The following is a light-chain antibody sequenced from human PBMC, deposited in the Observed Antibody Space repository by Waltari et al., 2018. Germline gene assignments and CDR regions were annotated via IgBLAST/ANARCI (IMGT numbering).Light chain of an antibody. CDR3: QSYETGLRGSGV. J-gene: IGLJ1*01. CDR1: SSNIRAGYD. V-gene: IGLV1-40*01. Sequence: QSVLTQPPSVYGAPGQRVTISCTGSSSNIRAGYDVHWYQQLPGTAPKLLIYGDSSRPSGVPDRFSGSKSGNSASLAITGLQAEDEADYYCQSYETGLRGSGVFGTGTKVTVL. CDR2: GDS.